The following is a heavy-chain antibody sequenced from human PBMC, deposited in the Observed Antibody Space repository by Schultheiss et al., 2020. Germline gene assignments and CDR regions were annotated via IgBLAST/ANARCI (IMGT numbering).Heavy chain of an antibody. CDR3: ARDRGQQLALYYFDY. D-gene: IGHD6-13*01. V-gene: IGHV1-2*04. CDR1: GYTFTGYY. Sequence: ASVKVSCKASGYTFTGYYMHWVRQAPGQGLEWMGWINPNSGGTNYAQKFQGWVTMTRDTSISTAYMELSRLRSDDTAVYYCARDRGQQLALYYFDYWGQGTLVNGYS. CDR2: INPNSGGT. J-gene: IGHJ4*02.